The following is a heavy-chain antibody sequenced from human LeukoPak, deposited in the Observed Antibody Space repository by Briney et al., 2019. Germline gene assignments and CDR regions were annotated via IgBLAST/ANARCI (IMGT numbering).Heavy chain of an antibody. Sequence: GGSLRLSCAASGFTFNNYWMTWVRQGPGKGLEWVATTKQDASEKYYVDSVKGRFTISRDNVKNSLFFQMNSLRAEDTAVYYCACSGRGPFDAWGQGTMVTVSS. J-gene: IGHJ3*01. CDR2: TKQDASEK. V-gene: IGHV3-7*01. CDR3: ACSGRGPFDA. D-gene: IGHD6-19*01. CDR1: GFTFNNYW.